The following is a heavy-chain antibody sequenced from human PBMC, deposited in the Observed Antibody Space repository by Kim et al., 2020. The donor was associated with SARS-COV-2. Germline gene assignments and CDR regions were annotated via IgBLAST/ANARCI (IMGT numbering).Heavy chain of an antibody. V-gene: IGHV3-30*04. D-gene: IGHD3-3*01. CDR2: ISYDGSNK. J-gene: IGHJ4*02. CDR3: ARGDFWSGYHFDY. Sequence: GGSLRLSCAASGFTFSSYAMHWVRQAPGKGLEWVAVISYDGSNKYYADSVKGRFTISRDNSKNTLYLQMNSLRAEDTAVYYCARGDFWSGYHFDYWGQGTLVTVSS. CDR1: GFTFSSYA.